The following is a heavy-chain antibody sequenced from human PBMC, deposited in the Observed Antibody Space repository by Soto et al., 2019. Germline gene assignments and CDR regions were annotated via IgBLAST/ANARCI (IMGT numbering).Heavy chain of an antibody. Sequence: EVQLLESGGGLVQPGGSLRLSCAASGFTFSSYAMSWVRQAPEKGLEWVSTINRSGGSTYYADSVKGRFTISRDNSKNTLYLQMNSLTVEDTAVYYCAKDPPQTGTTFDYWGQGTLVTVSS. CDR3: AKDPPQTGTTFDY. CDR1: GFTFSSYA. V-gene: IGHV3-23*01. D-gene: IGHD1-1*01. CDR2: INRSGGST. J-gene: IGHJ4*02.